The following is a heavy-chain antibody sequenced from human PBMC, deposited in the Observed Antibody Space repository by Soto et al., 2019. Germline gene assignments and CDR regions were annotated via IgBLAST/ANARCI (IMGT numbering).Heavy chain of an antibody. Sequence: GGSLRLSCAASGFTFSSYAMSWVRQAPGKGLEWVSAISGSGGSTYYADSVKGRFTISRDNSKNTLYLQMNGLRAEDTAVYYCAKDPNDYGDYSRPSPYWGQGTLVTVSS. CDR3: AKDPNDYGDYSRPSPY. CDR1: GFTFSSYA. D-gene: IGHD4-17*01. V-gene: IGHV3-23*01. CDR2: ISGSGGST. J-gene: IGHJ4*02.